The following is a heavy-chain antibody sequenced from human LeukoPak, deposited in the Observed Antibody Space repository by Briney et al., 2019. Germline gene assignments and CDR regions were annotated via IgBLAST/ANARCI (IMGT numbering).Heavy chain of an antibody. Sequence: GGSLRLSCVASGFTFSSYELNWVRQAPGKGLEWVSHISSSGSTVYYADSVKGRFTISRDNAKNSLYLQMNSLRAEDTAVYYCARRYCSSTSCLLDYWGQGTLVTVSS. CDR1: GFTFSSYE. CDR3: ARRYCSSTSCLLDY. D-gene: IGHD2-2*01. J-gene: IGHJ4*02. CDR2: ISSSGSTV. V-gene: IGHV3-48*03.